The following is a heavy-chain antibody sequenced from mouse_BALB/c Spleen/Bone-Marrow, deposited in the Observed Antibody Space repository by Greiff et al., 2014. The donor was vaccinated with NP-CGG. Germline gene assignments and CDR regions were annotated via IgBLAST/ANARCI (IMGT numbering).Heavy chain of an antibody. CDR1: GFTFSDYY. CDR3: ARHNYDETWFAY. D-gene: IGHD2-4*01. Sequence: EVMLVESGRGLVQPGGSLKLSCATSGFTFSDYYMYWVRQTPEKRLEWVAYISNGGGSTYYPDTVKGRFTISRDNAKNTLYLQMSRLKSEDTAMYYCARHNYDETWFAYWGQGTLVTVSA. J-gene: IGHJ3*01. CDR2: ISNGGGST. V-gene: IGHV5-12*02.